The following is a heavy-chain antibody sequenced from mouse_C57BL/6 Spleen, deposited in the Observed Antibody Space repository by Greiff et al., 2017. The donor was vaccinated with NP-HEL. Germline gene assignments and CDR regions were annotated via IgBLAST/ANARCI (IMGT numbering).Heavy chain of an antibody. Sequence: VQLQQPGAELVRPGSSVKLSCKASGYTFTSYWMDWVKQRPGQGLEWIGNIYPSDSETHYNQKFKDKATLTVDKSSSTAYMQLSSLTSEDSAVYYCAKGRAFPNWYFDVWGTGTTVTVSS. CDR2: IYPSDSET. CDR1: GYTFTSYW. J-gene: IGHJ1*03. CDR3: AKGRAFPNWYFDV. D-gene: IGHD3-3*01. V-gene: IGHV1-61*01.